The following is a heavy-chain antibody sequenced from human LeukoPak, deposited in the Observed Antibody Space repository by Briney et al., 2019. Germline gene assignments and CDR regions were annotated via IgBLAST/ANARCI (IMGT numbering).Heavy chain of an antibody. CDR3: ARGGNTMIVVFIPSDDAFDI. CDR2: ISSSSSYI. J-gene: IGHJ3*02. Sequence: PGGSLRLSCAASGFTFSSYSMNCVRQAPGKGLEWVSSISSSSSYIYYADSVKGRFTISRDNAKNSLYLQMNSLRAEDTAVYYCARGGNTMIVVFIPSDDAFDIGGQGKMVTVSS. D-gene: IGHD3-22*01. V-gene: IGHV3-21*01. CDR1: GFTFSSYS.